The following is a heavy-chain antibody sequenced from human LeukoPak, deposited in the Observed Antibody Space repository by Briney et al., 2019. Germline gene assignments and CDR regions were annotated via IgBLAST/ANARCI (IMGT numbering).Heavy chain of an antibody. Sequence: SQTLSLTCAISGDSVSSNSAAWNWIRQSPSRGLEWLGRTYYTSKWHNEYAVSVESRGTINPDTSKNQFSLLLTSVPPDDTAVYYCARGPADTGAFDIWGQGTMVTVSS. J-gene: IGHJ3*02. CDR3: ARGPADTGAFDI. D-gene: IGHD6-13*01. CDR1: GDSVSSNSAA. V-gene: IGHV6-1*01. CDR2: TYYTSKWHN.